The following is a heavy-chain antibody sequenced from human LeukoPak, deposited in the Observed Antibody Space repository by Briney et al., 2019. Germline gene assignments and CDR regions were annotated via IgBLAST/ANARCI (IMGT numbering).Heavy chain of an antibody. J-gene: IGHJ1*01. V-gene: IGHV3-23*01. Sequence: GGSLRLSCAASGFTFSSYAMSWVRQAPGKGLEWVSASSGSGGSTYYADSVKGRFTISRDNSKNTLYLQMNSLRAEDTAVYYCAKDRREWLVREYFQHWGQGTLVTVSS. CDR3: AKDRREWLVREYFQH. CDR2: SSGSGGST. D-gene: IGHD6-19*01. CDR1: GFTFSSYA.